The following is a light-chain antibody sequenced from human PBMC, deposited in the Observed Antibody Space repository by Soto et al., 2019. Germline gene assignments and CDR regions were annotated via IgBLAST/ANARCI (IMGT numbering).Light chain of an antibody. V-gene: IGKV3-20*01. CDR1: QSVSSSY. J-gene: IGKJ4*01. CDR2: GAS. Sequence: EIVLTQSPGTLSLSPGERATLSCRASQSVSSSYLAWYQQKPGQAPRLLISGASSRATGIPDRFSGSGSGTEFTLTITSLQFEDFAVYYCQEYNDWRPITFGGGTKVEIK. CDR3: QEYNDWRPIT.